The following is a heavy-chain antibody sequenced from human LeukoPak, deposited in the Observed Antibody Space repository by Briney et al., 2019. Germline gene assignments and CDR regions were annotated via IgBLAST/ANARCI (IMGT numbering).Heavy chain of an antibody. V-gene: IGHV4-4*07. CDR1: GGSISSYY. CDR2: IYTSGST. Sequence: SETLSLTCTVSGGSISSYYWSWIRQPAGKGLEWIGRIYTSGSTNYNPSLKSRVTMSVDTSKNQFSLKLSSVTAADTAVYYCASAFSSSWGTDAFDIWGQGTMVTVSS. CDR3: ASAFSSSWGTDAFDI. D-gene: IGHD6-13*01. J-gene: IGHJ3*02.